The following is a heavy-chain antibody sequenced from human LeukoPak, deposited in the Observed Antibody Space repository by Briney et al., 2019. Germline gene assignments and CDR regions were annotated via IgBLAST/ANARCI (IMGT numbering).Heavy chain of an antibody. J-gene: IGHJ4*02. CDR3: ARDPPRIAVAGTGDY. D-gene: IGHD6-19*01. CDR2: ISAYNGNT. V-gene: IGHV1-18*01. CDR1: GYTFTSYG. Sequence: GASVKVSCKASGYTFTSYGISWVRQAPGQGLEWMGWISAYNGNTNYAQKLQGRVTMTTDTSTSTAYMELRSLRSDDTAVYYCARDPPRIAVAGTGDYWARGTLFTVS.